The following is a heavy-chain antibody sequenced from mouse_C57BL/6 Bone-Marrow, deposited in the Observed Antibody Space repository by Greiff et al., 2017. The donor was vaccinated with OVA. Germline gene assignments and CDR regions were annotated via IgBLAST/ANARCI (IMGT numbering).Heavy chain of an antibody. J-gene: IGHJ1*03. CDR2: IYPRSGNT. D-gene: IGHD2-3*01. CDR3: ASSIYDGYYAWYFDV. Sequence: QVQLQQSGAELARPGASVKLSCKASGYTFTSYGISWVKQRTGQGLEWIGEIYPRSGNTYYNEKFKGKATLTADKSSSTAYMELRSLTSEDSAVYFCASSIYDGYYAWYFDVWGTGTTVTVSS. CDR1: GYTFTSYG. V-gene: IGHV1-81*01.